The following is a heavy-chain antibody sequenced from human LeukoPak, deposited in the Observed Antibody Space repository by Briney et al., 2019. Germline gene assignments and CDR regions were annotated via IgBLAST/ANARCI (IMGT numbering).Heavy chain of an antibody. D-gene: IGHD5-18*01. V-gene: IGHV3-23*01. CDR3: GKTTVGYSSGQKPAWPVDY. Sequence: PGGSLRLSCEASGFTFGSHAMYWVRQAPGKGLEWVAGIFGRGGSPHYADSVKGRFTISRDNSRNTVYLQINSLRAEDTAVYYCGKTTVGYSSGQKPAWPVDYWGQGTLVTVSS. CDR1: GFTFGSHA. J-gene: IGHJ4*02. CDR2: IFGRGGSP.